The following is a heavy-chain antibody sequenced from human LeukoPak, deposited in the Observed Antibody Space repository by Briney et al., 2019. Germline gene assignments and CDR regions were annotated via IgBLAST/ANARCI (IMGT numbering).Heavy chain of an antibody. V-gene: IGHV4-39*01. Sequence: SETLSLTCTVSGGSISSSSYYWGWIRQPPGKGLEWIGSIYYSGSTYYNPSLKSRITISVDTSKNQFSLKLSSVTAADTAVYYCARRRDGYNYLDYWGQGTLVTVSS. CDR3: ARRRDGYNYLDY. J-gene: IGHJ4*02. CDR2: IYYSGST. D-gene: IGHD5-24*01. CDR1: GGSISSSSYY.